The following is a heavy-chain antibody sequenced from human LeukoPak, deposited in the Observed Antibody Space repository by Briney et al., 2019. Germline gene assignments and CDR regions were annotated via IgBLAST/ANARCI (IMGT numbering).Heavy chain of an antibody. Sequence: GGSLRLSCAASGFTFSSYWMSWVRQAPGKGLEWVANIKQDGSEKYYVDSVKGRFTISRDNAKNSLYLQMNSLRAEDTAVYYCARDLAAAGTPIFDYWGQGTLVTVSS. CDR1: GFTFSSYW. CDR2: IKQDGSEK. D-gene: IGHD6-13*01. J-gene: IGHJ4*02. CDR3: ARDLAAAGTPIFDY. V-gene: IGHV3-7*03.